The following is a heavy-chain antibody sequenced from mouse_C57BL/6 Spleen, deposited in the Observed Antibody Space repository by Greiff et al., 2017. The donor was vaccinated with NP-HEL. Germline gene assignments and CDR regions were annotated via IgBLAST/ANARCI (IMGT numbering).Heavy chain of an antibody. V-gene: IGHV1-22*01. D-gene: IGHD1-1*01. CDR2: INPNNGGT. CDR1: GYTFTDYN. Sequence: VQLKQSGPELVKPGASVKMSCKASGYTFTDYNMHWVKQSHGKSLEWIGDINPNNGGTSYNQKFKGKATLTVNKASSTAYMALRSLTSEDSAVYYCARLDYYDEVDYWGQGTTLTVSS. J-gene: IGHJ2*01. CDR3: ARLDYYDEVDY.